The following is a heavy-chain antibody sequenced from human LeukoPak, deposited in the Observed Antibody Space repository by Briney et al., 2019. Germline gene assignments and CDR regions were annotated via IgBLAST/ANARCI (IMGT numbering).Heavy chain of an antibody. J-gene: IGHJ5*02. CDR3: ARHSSMRSPITP. D-gene: IGHD5-24*01. CDR2: IYYSGST. CDR1: GGSISSSSYY. Sequence: SETLSLTCTVPGGSISSSSYYWGWIRQPPGKGLEWIGSIYYSGSTYYNPSLKSRVIISVDTSKNQFSLKLSSETAADTAVYYCARHSSMRSPITPWGQGTLVTVSS. V-gene: IGHV4-39*01.